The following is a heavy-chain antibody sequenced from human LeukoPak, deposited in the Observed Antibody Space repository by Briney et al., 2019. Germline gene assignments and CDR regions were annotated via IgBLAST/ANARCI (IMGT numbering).Heavy chain of an antibody. J-gene: IGHJ3*01. CDR1: GFIFSKYN. CDR2: ISNSGRYI. D-gene: IGHD7-27*01. Sequence: GGSLRLSCAASGFIFSKYNMKWVRQAPGKGLEWVSSISNSGRYIDYADSVQGRFTISRDNAKASLSLQMNSLRADDTAVYYCATIWGSPDAFDLWVRETKVTVSS. CDR3: ATIWGSPDAFDL. V-gene: IGHV3-21*01.